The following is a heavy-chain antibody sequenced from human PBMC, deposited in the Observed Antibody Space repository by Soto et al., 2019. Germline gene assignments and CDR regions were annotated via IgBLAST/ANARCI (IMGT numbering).Heavy chain of an antibody. CDR2: ISGSGGST. Sequence: PGGSLRLSCAASGFTFSSYAVSWVRQAPGKGLEWVSAISGSGGSTYYADSVKGRFTISRDNSKNTLYLQMNSLRAEDTAVYYCAKHSRPFWSGYYRAPGMDVWGQGTTVTVSS. CDR3: AKHSRPFWSGYYRAPGMDV. J-gene: IGHJ6*02. V-gene: IGHV3-23*01. D-gene: IGHD3-3*01. CDR1: GFTFSSYA.